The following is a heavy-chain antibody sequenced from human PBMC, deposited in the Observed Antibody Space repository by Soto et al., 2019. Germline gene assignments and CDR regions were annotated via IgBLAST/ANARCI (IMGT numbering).Heavy chain of an antibody. J-gene: IGHJ4*02. V-gene: IGHV4-39*01. CDR1: GGSLSSSSYC. CDR3: ARRLKNTLKLFDF. Sequence: SETQSLTCTVSGGSLSSSSYCWDWIRPPPEKGLEWLGGIYYSGSTYYNPSLKSRVTISVDTSKNQFSLKLSSVTAADTALYYCARRLKNTLKLFDFLGKGTLVTVSS. CDR2: IYYSGST. D-gene: IGHD6-19*01.